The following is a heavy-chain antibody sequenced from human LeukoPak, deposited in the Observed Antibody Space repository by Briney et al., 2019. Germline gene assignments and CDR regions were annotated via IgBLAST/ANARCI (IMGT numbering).Heavy chain of an antibody. J-gene: IGHJ5*02. Sequence: SETLSLTCTVSGGSISSYYWSWIRQPAGKGLEWIGRIYTSGSTNYNPSLKSRVTMSVDTSKNQFSLKLSSVTAADTAVYYCAREFPQIYCSSTSCYSDWFDPWGQGTLVTVSS. CDR1: GGSISSYY. CDR2: IYTSGST. V-gene: IGHV4-4*07. CDR3: AREFPQIYCSSTSCYSDWFDP. D-gene: IGHD2-2*01.